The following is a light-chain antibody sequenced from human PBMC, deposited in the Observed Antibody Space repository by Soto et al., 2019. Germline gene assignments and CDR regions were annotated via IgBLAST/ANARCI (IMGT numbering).Light chain of an antibody. CDR1: SSDVGGYNY. Sequence: QSALTQPASVSGSPGQSITISCTGTSSDVGGYNYVSWYQHHPGKAPKLIIYDVSNRPSGSSIRFSGSKSDNTASLTISGLQPEDEADYHCSSYTISNTRQIVFGTGTKVTVL. J-gene: IGLJ1*01. CDR2: DVS. V-gene: IGLV2-14*03. CDR3: SSYTISNTRQIV.